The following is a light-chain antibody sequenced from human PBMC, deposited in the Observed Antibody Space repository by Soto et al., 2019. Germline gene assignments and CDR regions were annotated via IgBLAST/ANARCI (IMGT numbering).Light chain of an antibody. CDR1: QGISSY. CDR2: AAS. V-gene: IGKV1-9*01. Sequence: IQLTQSPSSLSASLGDRVTITCRASQGISSYLAWYQQKPGKAPKLLIYAASTLQSGVPSRFSGSGSGTDFTLTISSLQPEYFATYYCQQLNSYPLTFGPGTKVDIK. CDR3: QQLNSYPLT. J-gene: IGKJ3*01.